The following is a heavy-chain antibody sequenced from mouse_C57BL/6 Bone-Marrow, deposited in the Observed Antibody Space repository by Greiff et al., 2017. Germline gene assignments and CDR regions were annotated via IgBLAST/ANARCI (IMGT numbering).Heavy chain of an antibody. J-gene: IGHJ2*01. CDR1: GYTFTDYY. CDR3: ARGLLRYFDY. V-gene: IGHV1-76*01. Sequence: VKLVESGAELVRPGASVKLSCKASGYTFTDYYINWVKQRPGQGLEWIARIYPGSGNTYYNEKFKGKATLTAEKSSSTAYMQLSSLTSEDSAVYFCARGLLRYFDYWGQGTTLTVSS. CDR2: IYPGSGNT. D-gene: IGHD1-1*01.